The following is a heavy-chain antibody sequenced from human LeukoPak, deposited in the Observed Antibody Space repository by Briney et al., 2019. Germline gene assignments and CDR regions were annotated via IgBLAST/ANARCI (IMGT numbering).Heavy chain of an antibody. J-gene: IGHJ3*02. Sequence: ASVKVSCKASGYTFTSYGISWVRQAPGQGLEWMGWISAYNGNTNYAQKLQGRVTMTTDTSTSTAYMELRSLRSDDTAVYYCARVSTMVRGVHAFDIWGQGTMVTVSS. CDR2: ISAYNGNT. CDR1: GYTFTSYG. CDR3: ARVSTMVRGVHAFDI. D-gene: IGHD3-10*01. V-gene: IGHV1-18*01.